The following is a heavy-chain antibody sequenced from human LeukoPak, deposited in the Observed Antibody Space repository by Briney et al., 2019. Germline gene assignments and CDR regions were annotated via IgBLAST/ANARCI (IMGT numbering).Heavy chain of an antibody. V-gene: IGHV1-69*04. Sequence: GASVKVSCKASGGTSSSYAISWVRQAPGQGLEWMGRIIPILGIANYAQKFQGRVTITADKSTSTAYMELSSLRSEDTAVYYCARAPQSGSYGYWGQGTLVTVSS. CDR1: GGTSSSYA. J-gene: IGHJ4*02. D-gene: IGHD1-26*01. CDR2: IIPILGIA. CDR3: ARAPQSGSYGY.